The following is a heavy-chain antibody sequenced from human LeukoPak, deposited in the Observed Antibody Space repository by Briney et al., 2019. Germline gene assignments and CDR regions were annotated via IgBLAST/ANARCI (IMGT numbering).Heavy chain of an antibody. CDR3: AHTPPGGYSGYDPTTYFQH. CDR2: IYLDDDK. D-gene: IGHD5-12*01. CDR1: GFSLSTSGVG. J-gene: IGHJ1*01. V-gene: IGHV2-5*02. Sequence: SGPTLVKPTQTLTLTCTFSGFSLSTSGVGVGWIRQPPGKALEWLALIYLDDDKRYIPSLKSRLTITKDTSKNQVVLIMTNMNPVDTATYYCAHTPPGGYSGYDPTTYFQHWGQGTLVTVSS.